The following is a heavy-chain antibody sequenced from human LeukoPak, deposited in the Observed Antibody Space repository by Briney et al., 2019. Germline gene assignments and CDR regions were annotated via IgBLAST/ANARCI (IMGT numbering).Heavy chain of an antibody. V-gene: IGHV3-33*01. CDR1: GFTFSSYG. CDR2: IWYDGSNK. J-gene: IGHJ4*02. Sequence: GRSLRLSCAASGFTFSSYGMHWVRQAPGKGLEWVAVIWYDGSNKYYADSVKGRYTISRDNSKNTLYLQMNSLRAEDTAVYYCARDPLGIRMLSLGIDYWGQGTLVTVSS. D-gene: IGHD3-16*02. CDR3: ARDPLGIRMLSLGIDY.